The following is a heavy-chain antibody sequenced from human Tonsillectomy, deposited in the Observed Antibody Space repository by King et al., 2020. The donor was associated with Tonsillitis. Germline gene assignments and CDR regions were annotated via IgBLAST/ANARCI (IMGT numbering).Heavy chain of an antibody. D-gene: IGHD1-7*01. J-gene: IGHJ3*02. CDR1: GGSISSGAYY. CDR3: AGGEYNWNYNDVFDI. Sequence: QLQESGPGLVKPSQTLSLTCTVSGGSISSGAYYWNWIRQHPGKGLEWIGYIYYSGNTYYNPSLRSRVTISVDASKNQFSLKLSSVTAADTAVYYCAGGEYNWNYNDVFDIWGQGTMVTVSS. CDR2: IYYSGNT. V-gene: IGHV4-31*03.